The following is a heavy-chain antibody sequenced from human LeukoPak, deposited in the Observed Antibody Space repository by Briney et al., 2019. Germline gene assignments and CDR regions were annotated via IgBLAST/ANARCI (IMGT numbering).Heavy chain of an antibody. CDR2: ISWNSGSI. CDR3: AKGVVGATFGYFDY. D-gene: IGHD1-26*01. J-gene: IGHJ4*02. CDR1: GFTFYDYA. V-gene: IGHV3-9*01. Sequence: GGSLRLSCAASGFTFYDYAMHWVRHAPGKGLEWVSGISWNSGSIVYADSVKGRFTISRDNAKNSLYLQMNSLRAEDTALYYFAKGVVGATFGYFDYWGQGTLVTVSS.